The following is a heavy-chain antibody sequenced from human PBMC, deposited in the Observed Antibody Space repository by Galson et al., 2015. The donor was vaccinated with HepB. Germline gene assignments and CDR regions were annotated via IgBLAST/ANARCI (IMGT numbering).Heavy chain of an antibody. CDR2: ITFDGSNG. CDR1: GFTFSYYT. Sequence: SLRLSCAASGFTFSYYTMHWVRQAPGKGLEWVAVITFDGSNGYYSDSVKGRFTISRDNSKSTLFLQMNSLRPKDTAVYYCAGDLAYWGQGTLVTVSS. CDR3: AGDLAY. J-gene: IGHJ4*02. V-gene: IGHV3-30-3*01.